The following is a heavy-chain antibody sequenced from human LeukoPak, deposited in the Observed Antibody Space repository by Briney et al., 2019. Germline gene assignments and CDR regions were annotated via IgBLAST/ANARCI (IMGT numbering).Heavy chain of an antibody. CDR3: ARHVIAAAGDAFDY. CDR2: IYYSGST. J-gene: IGHJ4*02. D-gene: IGHD6-13*01. V-gene: IGHV4-39*01. CDR1: GGSISSSSYY. Sequence: PSETLSLTCTVSGGSISSSSYYWGWIRQPPGTGLEWIGSIYYSGSTYYNPSLKSRVTISVDTSKNQFSLKLSSVTAADTAVYYCARHVIAAAGDAFDYWGQGTLVTVSS.